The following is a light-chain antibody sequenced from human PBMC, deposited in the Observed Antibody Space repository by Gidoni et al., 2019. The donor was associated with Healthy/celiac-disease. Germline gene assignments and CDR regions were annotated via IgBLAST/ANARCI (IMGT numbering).Light chain of an antibody. J-gene: IGLJ3*02. CDR2: DNN. CDR3: GTWDSSLSARV. CDR1: SSNIGSNY. Sequence: QSVLTQPPSVSAAPGQKVTISCSGISSNIGSNYVSWYQQPPGTAPKPLIYDNNQRPSGIPDRFSGSKSGTSATLGITGLQTGDEADYYCGTWDSSLSARVFGGGTKLTVL. V-gene: IGLV1-51*01.